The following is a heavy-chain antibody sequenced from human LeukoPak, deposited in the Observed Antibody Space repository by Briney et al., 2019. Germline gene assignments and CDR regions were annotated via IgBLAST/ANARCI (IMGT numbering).Heavy chain of an antibody. D-gene: IGHD2-21*02. CDR3: ASHDFLDY. Sequence: PGGSLRLSCAASGFTFSSYSMNWVRQAPGKGLEWVANIKQDGSEIYYVGSVKGRFTISRNNAENTLSLQMNSLRVEDTGLYYCASHDFLDYWGQGTLVSASS. V-gene: IGHV3-7*01. CDR2: IKQDGSEI. CDR1: GFTFSSYS. J-gene: IGHJ4*02.